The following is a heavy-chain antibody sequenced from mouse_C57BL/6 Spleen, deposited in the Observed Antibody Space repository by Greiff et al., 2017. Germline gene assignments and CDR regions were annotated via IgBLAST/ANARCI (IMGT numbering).Heavy chain of an antibody. D-gene: IGHD1-1*01. V-gene: IGHV1-52*01. CDR2: IDPSDSET. CDR3: VSVASYYFDY. CDR1: GYTFTSYW. J-gene: IGHJ2*01. Sequence: QVQLQQPGAELVRPGSSVQLSCKASGYTFTSYWMHWVKQRPIQGLEWIGNIDPSDSETHYNQKFKDKATLTVDKSSSTAYMQLSSLTSEDSAVYYCVSVASYYFDYWGQGTTLTVSS.